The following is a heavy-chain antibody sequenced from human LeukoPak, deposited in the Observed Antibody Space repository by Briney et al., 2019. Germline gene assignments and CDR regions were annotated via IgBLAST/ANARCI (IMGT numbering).Heavy chain of an antibody. D-gene: IGHD6-19*01. CDR2: TYYRSKWYN. Sequence: SHPLSLTCVVSGDRVSSNNGAWNWIRQSPSRGLERLGRTYYRSKWYNDYAESMEGRMTISQDTSKNQYSLHLNSVTPDDTAVYYCARDFGTTGWHTFDYWGQGTLVTVSS. CDR3: ARDFGTTGWHTFDY. CDR1: GDRVSSNNGA. J-gene: IGHJ4*02. V-gene: IGHV6-1*01.